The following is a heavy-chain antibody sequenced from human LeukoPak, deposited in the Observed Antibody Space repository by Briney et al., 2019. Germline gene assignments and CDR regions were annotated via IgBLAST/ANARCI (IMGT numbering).Heavy chain of an antibody. V-gene: IGHV3-23*01. D-gene: IGHD2-15*01. CDR3: ARSLRSPRYCIDDTCYFDY. CDR1: GFTFTTYA. CDR2: ISGLGDNT. Sequence: GGSLRLSCAASGFTFTTYAMSWVRQAPGKGLEWVSGISGLGDNTYYVDSVKGRFTISRDNAKNTQYLQINSLRVEDTAVYYCARSLRSPRYCIDDTCYFDYWGQGTLVTVSS. J-gene: IGHJ4*02.